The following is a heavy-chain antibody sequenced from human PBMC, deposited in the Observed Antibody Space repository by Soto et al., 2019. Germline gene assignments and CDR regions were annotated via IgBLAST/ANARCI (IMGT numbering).Heavy chain of an antibody. CDR2: IYYSGST. D-gene: IGHD1-7*01. J-gene: IGHJ4*02. Sequence: SETLSLTCTVSGGSISSSSYYWGWIRQPPGKGLEWIGSIYYSGSTYYNPSLKSRVTISVDTSKNQFSLKLSSVTAADTAVYYCARLGRNWNFLDYWGQGTLVTGSS. CDR1: GGSISSSSYY. V-gene: IGHV4-39*01. CDR3: ARLGRNWNFLDY.